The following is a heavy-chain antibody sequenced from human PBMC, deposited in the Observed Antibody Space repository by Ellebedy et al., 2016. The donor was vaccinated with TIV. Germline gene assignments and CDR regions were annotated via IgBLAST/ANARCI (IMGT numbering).Heavy chain of an antibody. CDR1: GLTFSSHA. D-gene: IGHD4-23*01. J-gene: IGHJ3*01. Sequence: PGGSLRLSCAASGLTFSSHAMSWVRQAPGKGLEWVSSITESGGNTYYADSVKGRFTISRDNSKDTLFLQMNSPRAEDTAIYFCARDPVGVGPAFDVWGQGTMVTVSS. V-gene: IGHV3-23*01. CDR3: ARDPVGVGPAFDV. CDR2: ITESGGNT.